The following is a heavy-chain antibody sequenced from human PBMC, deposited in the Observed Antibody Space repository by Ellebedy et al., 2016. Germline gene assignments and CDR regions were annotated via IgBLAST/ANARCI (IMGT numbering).Heavy chain of an antibody. J-gene: IGHJ6*02. CDR3: ARDGQMDGDYDGMDV. V-gene: IGHV3-33*01. D-gene: IGHD4-17*01. Sequence: SNKYYADSVKGRFTVSRDNSKNTLYLQMNSLRAEDTAVYYCARDGQMDGDYDGMDVWGQGTTVTVSS. CDR2: SNK.